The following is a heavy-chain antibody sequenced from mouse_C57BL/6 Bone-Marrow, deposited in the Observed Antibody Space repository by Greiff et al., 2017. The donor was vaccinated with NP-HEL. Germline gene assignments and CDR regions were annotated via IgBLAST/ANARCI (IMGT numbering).Heavy chain of an antibody. D-gene: IGHD1-1*01. Sequence: EVQLQQSGAELVRPGASVKLSCTASGFNIKDDYMHWVKQRPEQGLEWIGWIDPENGDTEYASKFQGKATITADTSSNTAYLQLSSLTSEDTAVYYCTTPIGTGVDAMDYWGQGTAVTVSS. CDR3: TTPIGTGVDAMDY. CDR1: GFNIKDDY. CDR2: IDPENGDT. V-gene: IGHV14-4*01. J-gene: IGHJ4*01.